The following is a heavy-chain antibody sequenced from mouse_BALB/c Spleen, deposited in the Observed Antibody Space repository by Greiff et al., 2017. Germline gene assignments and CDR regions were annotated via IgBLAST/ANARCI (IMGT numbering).Heavy chain of an antibody. CDR3: ARQGVYYGSSPFDY. J-gene: IGHJ2*01. CDR1: GFTFSSYA. V-gene: IGHV5-9-3*01. Sequence: EVKLVESGGGLVKPGGSLKLSCAASGFTFSSYAMSWVRQTPEKRLEWVATISSGGSYTYYPDSVKGRFTISRDYAKNTLYLQMSSLRSEDTAMYYCARQGVYYGSSPFDYWGQGTTLTVSS. D-gene: IGHD1-1*01. CDR2: ISSGGSYT.